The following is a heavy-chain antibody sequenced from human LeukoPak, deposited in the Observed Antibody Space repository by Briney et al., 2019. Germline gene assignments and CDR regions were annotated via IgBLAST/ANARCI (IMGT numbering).Heavy chain of an antibody. J-gene: IGHJ4*02. V-gene: IGHV1-46*01. CDR3: ARDPYYYDSSGYFDY. CDR2: INPSGGST. D-gene: IGHD3-22*01. CDR1: GYTFTSYY. Sequence: ASVKVSCKASGYTFTSYYMHWVRQAPGQGLEWMGIINPSGGSTSCAQKFQGRVTMTRDTSTSTVYMELSSLRSEDTAVYYCARDPYYYDSSGYFDYWGQGTLVTVSS.